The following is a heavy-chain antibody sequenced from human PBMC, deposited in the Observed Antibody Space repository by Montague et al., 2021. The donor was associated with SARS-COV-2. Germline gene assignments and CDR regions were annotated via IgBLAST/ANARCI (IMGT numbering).Heavy chain of an antibody. V-gene: IGHV4-39*01. Sequence: SETLSLTCTVSGGSIRSSSYYWGWIRQPPGKGLEWIGSIYYSGSTYYNPSLKSRVTISVDTSKNQFSLKLSSVAAADTAVYYCASPTYYYDSSGSDAFDIWGQGTMVTVSS. CDR1: GGSIRSSSYY. CDR2: IYYSGST. D-gene: IGHD3-22*01. J-gene: IGHJ3*02. CDR3: ASPTYYYDSSGSDAFDI.